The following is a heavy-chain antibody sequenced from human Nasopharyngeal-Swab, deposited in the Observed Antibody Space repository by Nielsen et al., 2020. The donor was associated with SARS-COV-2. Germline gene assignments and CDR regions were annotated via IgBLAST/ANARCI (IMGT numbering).Heavy chain of an antibody. V-gene: IGHV3-30-3*01. CDR1: GFTFSSYA. Sequence: GGSLRLSCAASGFTFSSYAMHWVRQAPGKGLEWVAVISYDGSNKYYADSVKGRLTISRDNSKNTLYLQMNSLRAEDTAVYYCARDESGSPSFDYWGQGTLVTVSS. J-gene: IGHJ4*02. CDR2: ISYDGSNK. D-gene: IGHD1-26*01. CDR3: ARDESGSPSFDY.